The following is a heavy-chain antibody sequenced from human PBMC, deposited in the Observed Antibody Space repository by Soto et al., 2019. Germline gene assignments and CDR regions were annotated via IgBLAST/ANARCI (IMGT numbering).Heavy chain of an antibody. CDR2: ISYDGSNK. D-gene: IGHD6-19*01. CDR3: AKDRGQWLVYGYYGMDV. Sequence: PGGSLRLSCAASGFTFSSYGMHWVRQAPGKGLEWVAVISYDGSNKYYADSVKGRFTISRDNSKNTLYLQMNSLRAEDTAVYYCAKDRGQWLVYGYYGMDVWGQGTTVTVSS. V-gene: IGHV3-30*18. CDR1: GFTFSSYG. J-gene: IGHJ6*02.